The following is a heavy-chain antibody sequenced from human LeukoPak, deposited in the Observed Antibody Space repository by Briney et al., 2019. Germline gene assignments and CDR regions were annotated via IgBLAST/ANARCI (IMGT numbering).Heavy chain of an antibody. CDR2: ISSSSSTI. J-gene: IGHJ4*02. Sequence: PRGSLRLSCAASGFTFSSYSMNWVRQAPGKGLEWVSYISSSSSTIYYADSVKGRFTISRDNAKNSLYLQMNSLRAEDTAVYYCASFYSKGDYWGQGTLVTVSS. CDR1: GFTFSSYS. D-gene: IGHD4-11*01. CDR3: ASFYSKGDY. V-gene: IGHV3-48*01.